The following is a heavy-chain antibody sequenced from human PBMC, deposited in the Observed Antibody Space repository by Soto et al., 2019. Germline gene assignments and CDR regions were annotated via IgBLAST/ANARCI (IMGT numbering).Heavy chain of an antibody. CDR1: GFTFSSYA. CDR3: AKDLYALVGVEGGSSSRIFDY. D-gene: IGHD6-6*01. Sequence: EVQLLESGGGLVQPGGSLRLSCAASGFTFSSYAMSWVRQAPGKGLEWVSAISGSGGSTYYADSVKGRLTISRDNSKNTLYLQMNSLRAEDTAVYYCAKDLYALVGVEGGSSSRIFDYWGQGTLVTVSS. CDR2: ISGSGGST. J-gene: IGHJ4*02. V-gene: IGHV3-23*01.